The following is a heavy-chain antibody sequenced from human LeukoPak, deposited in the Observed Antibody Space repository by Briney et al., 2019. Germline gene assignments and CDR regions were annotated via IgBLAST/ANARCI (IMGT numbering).Heavy chain of an antibody. V-gene: IGHV3-66*02. CDR1: GFTVSSNY. D-gene: IGHD5-24*01. CDR2: IYSGGST. CDR3: ARVGERWLQLPDY. Sequence: PGGSLRLSCAASGFTVSSNYMSWVRQAPGKGLEWVSVIYSGGSTYYADSMKGRFTISRDNSKNTLYLQMNSLRAEDTAVYYCARVGERWLQLPDYWGQGTLVTVSS. J-gene: IGHJ4*02.